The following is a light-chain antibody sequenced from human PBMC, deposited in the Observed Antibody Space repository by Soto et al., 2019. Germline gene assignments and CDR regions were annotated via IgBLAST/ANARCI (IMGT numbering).Light chain of an antibody. Sequence: VMTQSPATLSVSPGERATLSCRASQSVSSNVAWYQQKPGQAPRLLIYDASTRATGIPARFSGSGSGTEFTLTISSLQSEDFAVFYCHQYNDWPPAFGQGTKVDI. CDR3: HQYNDWPPA. V-gene: IGKV3-15*01. J-gene: IGKJ1*01. CDR1: QSVSSN. CDR2: DAS.